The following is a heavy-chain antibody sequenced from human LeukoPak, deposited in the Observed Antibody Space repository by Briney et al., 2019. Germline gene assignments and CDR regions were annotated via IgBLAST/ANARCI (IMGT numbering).Heavy chain of an antibody. D-gene: IGHD6-6*01. J-gene: IGHJ6*03. CDR2: IIPIFGTA. CDR3: ARGPSSSSSAYYYYYMDV. V-gene: IGHV1-69*05. CDR1: GGTFSSYA. Sequence: SVKVSCKASGGTFSSYAISWVRQAPGQGLEWMGGIIPIFGTANYAQKFQGRVTITTDESTSTAYMELSSLRSEDTAVYYCARGPSSSSSAYYYYYMDVWGKGTTVTVSS.